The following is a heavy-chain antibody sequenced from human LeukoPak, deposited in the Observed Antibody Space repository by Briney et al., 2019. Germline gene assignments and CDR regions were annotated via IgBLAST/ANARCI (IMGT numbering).Heavy chain of an antibody. V-gene: IGHV5-10-1*01. CDR3: VRQPPGVYDTTQNWFDP. CDR1: GYNFPSYW. D-gene: IGHD3-22*01. CDR2: IAPSDSHT. Sequence: GESLRISCKVSGYNFPSYWITWVRQMPGKGREWMGRIAPSDSHTDYSPSFEGHVSMAAERSISTVYLQWDSLKASDTAMYYCVRQPPGVYDTTQNWFDPWGQGTLVAVSS. J-gene: IGHJ5*02.